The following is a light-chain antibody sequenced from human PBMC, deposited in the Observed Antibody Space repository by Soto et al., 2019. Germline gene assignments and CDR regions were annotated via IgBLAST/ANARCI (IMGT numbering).Light chain of an antibody. CDR2: TTN. Sequence: QTVVTQEPSFSVSPGGTVTLTCGLSSGSVSTSYYPSWYQQTPGQAPCTLIYTTNTRSSGVPDRFSGSILGNKAALTITGAQADDESDYYCVLFLGNGISVFGGGTKLTVL. J-gene: IGLJ2*01. CDR3: VLFLGNGISV. CDR1: SGSVSTSYY. V-gene: IGLV8-61*01.